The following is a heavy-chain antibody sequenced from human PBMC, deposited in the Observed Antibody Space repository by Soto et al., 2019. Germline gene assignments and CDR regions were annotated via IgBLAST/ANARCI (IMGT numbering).Heavy chain of an antibody. CDR2: IYYSGST. J-gene: IGHJ4*02. D-gene: IGHD2-15*01. V-gene: IGHV4-31*03. CDR1: GGSISSGGYY. Sequence: PSETLSLTCTVSGGSISSGGYYWSWIRQHPGKGLEWIGHIYYSGSTYYNPSLKSRVTISVDTSKNQFSLKLSSVTAADTAVYYCARGGAATLSAYRGRRTGVTVPS. CDR3: ARGGAATLSAY.